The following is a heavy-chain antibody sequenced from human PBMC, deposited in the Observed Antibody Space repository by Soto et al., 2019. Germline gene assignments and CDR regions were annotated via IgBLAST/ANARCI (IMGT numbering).Heavy chain of an antibody. D-gene: IGHD3-3*01. CDR2: INHSGST. CDR3: ARAGTIRVYDFWSGYSTFDY. J-gene: IGHJ4*02. V-gene: IGHV4-34*01. Sequence: QVQLQQWGAGLLKPSETLSLTCAVYGGSFSGYYWSWIRQPPAKGLEWIGEINHSGSTNYNPSLKSRVTISVDTSKNQFSLKLSSVTAADTAVYYCARAGTIRVYDFWSGYSTFDYWGQGTLVTVSS. CDR1: GGSFSGYY.